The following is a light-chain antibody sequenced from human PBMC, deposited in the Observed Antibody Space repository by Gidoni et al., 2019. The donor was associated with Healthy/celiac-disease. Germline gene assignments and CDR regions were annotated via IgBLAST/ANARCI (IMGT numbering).Light chain of an antibody. J-gene: IGKJ4*01. V-gene: IGKV3-11*01. CDR3: QQRSSSLT. Sequence: EVVLTQSPATLSLSPGEGATLSCRASQIIGNYLGWYQQKPGQAPRLLIYDASHRAAGIPDRSSGSESGTDFTRTVSSLEPEEFAVYYCQQRSSSLTFGGGTKVEIK. CDR2: DAS. CDR1: QIIGNY.